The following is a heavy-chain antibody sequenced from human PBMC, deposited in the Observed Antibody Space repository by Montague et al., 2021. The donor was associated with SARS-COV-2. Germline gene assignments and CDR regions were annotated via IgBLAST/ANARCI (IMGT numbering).Heavy chain of an antibody. V-gene: IGHV4-59*08. Sequence: SETLSLTCGVSGASIMGYHWSWVRKPPGRGLEWIGDVRDTGTTNYNPSLHNRITISIDTSESQFSLRLTSVTAADTAVYYCARFFRVGTSSAFDRWGQGIPVTVSS. CDR3: ARFFRVGTSSAFDR. CDR1: GASIMGYH. D-gene: IGHD3-10*01. J-gene: IGHJ4*02. CDR2: VRDTGTT.